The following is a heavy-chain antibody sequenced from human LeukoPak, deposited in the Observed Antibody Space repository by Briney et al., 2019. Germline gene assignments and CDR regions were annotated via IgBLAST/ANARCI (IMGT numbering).Heavy chain of an antibody. D-gene: IGHD3-22*01. CDR2: ISSSGSTI. Sequence: GGSLRLSCAAPGFTFSSYEMNWVRQAPGKGLEWVSYISSSGSTIYYADSVKGRFTISRDNAKNSLYLQMNSLRAEDTAVYYCARGKYDSSGYPLLGFDYWGQGTLVTVSS. CDR3: ARGKYDSSGYPLLGFDY. CDR1: GFTFSSYE. J-gene: IGHJ4*02. V-gene: IGHV3-48*03.